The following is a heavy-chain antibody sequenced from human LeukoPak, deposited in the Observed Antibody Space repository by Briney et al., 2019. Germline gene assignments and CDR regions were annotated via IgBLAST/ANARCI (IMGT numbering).Heavy chain of an antibody. J-gene: IGHJ5*02. CDR3: ARGASGSYSWFDP. CDR1: GYTFSSYG. CDR2: ISAYNGNTNGNT. D-gene: IGHD1-26*01. V-gene: IGHV1-18*01. Sequence: ASVKVSCKASGYTFSSYGISWVRQAPGQGLEWMGWISAYNGNTNGNTNYAQKFQGRVTMTTDTSTSTADMELRSLRSDDAAVYYCARGASGSYSWFDPWGQGTLVTVSS.